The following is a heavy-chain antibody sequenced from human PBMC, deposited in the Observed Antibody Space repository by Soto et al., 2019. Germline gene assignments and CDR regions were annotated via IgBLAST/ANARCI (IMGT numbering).Heavy chain of an antibody. CDR1: GFTFSSYG. V-gene: IGHV3-33*01. CDR3: ARDWRAAPLGSDD. CDR2: IWYDGSNK. D-gene: IGHD6-6*01. J-gene: IGHJ4*02. Sequence: QVQLVESGGGVVQPGRSLRLSCAASGFTFSSYGMHWVRQAPGKGLEWVAVIWYDGSNKYYADSVKGRFTISRDNSKNTLYLQMNSLRAEDTAVYYCARDWRAAPLGSDDWGQGTLVTVSS.